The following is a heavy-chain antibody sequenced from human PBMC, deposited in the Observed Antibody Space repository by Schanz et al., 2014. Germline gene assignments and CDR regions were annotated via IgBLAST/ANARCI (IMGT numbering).Heavy chain of an antibody. CDR2: INPNTGGT. CDR1: GYTFTAYF. Sequence: QVLLVQSGAEVKQPGASVKVSCKASGYTFTAYFIHWVRQAPGQGLEWMGRINPNTGGTNFAQKFQGRVTMTRDTSITTAYMDLSGLTSDDTAVYYCAREKGHAYSGLSWGQGTLLAVSS. D-gene: IGHD5-12*01. J-gene: IGHJ5*02. CDR3: AREKGHAYSGLS. V-gene: IGHV1-2*06.